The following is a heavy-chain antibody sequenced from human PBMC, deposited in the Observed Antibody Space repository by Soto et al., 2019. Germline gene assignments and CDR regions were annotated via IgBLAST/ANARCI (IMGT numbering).Heavy chain of an antibody. V-gene: IGHV1-18*01. J-gene: IGHJ4*02. CDR3: ARERVRGAYFDY. D-gene: IGHD3-10*02. CDR1: GYTFTSYG. Sequence: QVQLVQSGAEVKKPGASVKVSCKASGYTFTSYGISWVRQAPGQGLEWMGWITAYNGNTNNAEKVQGRVTMTTDTSTSAAYMELRSLSSDDTAVYYCARERVRGAYFDYWGQGTLVTVSS. CDR2: ITAYNGNT.